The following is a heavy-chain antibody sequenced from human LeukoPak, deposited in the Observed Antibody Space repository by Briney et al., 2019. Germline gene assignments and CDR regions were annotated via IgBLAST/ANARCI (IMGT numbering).Heavy chain of an antibody. D-gene: IGHD2-2*01. J-gene: IGHJ6*02. Sequence: ASVKVSCKASGYTFTSYGISWVRQAPGQGLEWMGWISAYNGNTNYAQKLQGRVTMTTDTSTSTAYMELRSLRSDDTAVYYCARDLWRGYQLHYYYGMDVWGQGTTVTVSS. CDR2: ISAYNGNT. V-gene: IGHV1-18*01. CDR1: GYTFTSYG. CDR3: ARDLWRGYQLHYYYGMDV.